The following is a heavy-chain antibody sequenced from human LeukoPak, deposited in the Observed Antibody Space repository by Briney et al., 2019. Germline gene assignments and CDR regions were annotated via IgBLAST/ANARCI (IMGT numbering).Heavy chain of an antibody. CDR2: ISSSGTTI. CDR1: GFTFSSYE. Sequence: GGSLRLSCAASGFTFSSYEMNWVRQAPGKGLEWISYISSSGTTIYYADSVKGRFTISRDNAENSLYLQMNSLRAEDTAVYYCARGLYCSSTVCYAGDYWGQGTLVTVSS. D-gene: IGHD2-2*01. J-gene: IGHJ4*02. CDR3: ARGLYCSSTVCYAGDY. V-gene: IGHV3-48*03.